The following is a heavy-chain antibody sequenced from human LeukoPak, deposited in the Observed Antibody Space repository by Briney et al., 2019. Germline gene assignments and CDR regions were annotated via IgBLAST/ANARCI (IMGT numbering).Heavy chain of an antibody. Sequence: GGSLRLSCAASGFTFSSYAMSWVRQAPGKGLEWVSAISGSGGSTYYADSVKGRFTIPRDYAKNTLYLQMNSLRAEDTAVYYCARFDPQQHYYYYYYYMDVWGKGTTVTVSS. CDR2: ISGSGGST. J-gene: IGHJ6*03. CDR3: ARFDPQQHYYYYYYYMDV. CDR1: GFTFSSYA. V-gene: IGHV3-23*01. D-gene: IGHD6-13*01.